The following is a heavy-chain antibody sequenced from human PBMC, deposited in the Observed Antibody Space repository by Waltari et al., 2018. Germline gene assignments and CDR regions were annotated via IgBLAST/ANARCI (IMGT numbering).Heavy chain of an antibody. D-gene: IGHD3-10*01. J-gene: IGHJ4*02. CDR3: ARSEVKAVYFDY. V-gene: IGHV4-59*01. CDR2: IYYSGST. Sequence: QVQLQESGPGLVTPSETLSLTCTVSGGSISSYYWSWIRQPPGKGLEWIGYIYYSGSTNYNPSLKSRVTISVDTSKNQFSLKLSSVTAADTAVYYCARSEVKAVYFDYWGQGTLVTVSS. CDR1: GGSISSYY.